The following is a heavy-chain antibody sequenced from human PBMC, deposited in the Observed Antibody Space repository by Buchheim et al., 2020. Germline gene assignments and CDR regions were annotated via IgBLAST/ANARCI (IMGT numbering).Heavy chain of an antibody. CDR3: ARALVGDGYSSGY. CDR1: GLTFTSYW. J-gene: IGHJ4*02. D-gene: IGHD5-24*01. CDR2: INQDGTET. V-gene: IGHV3-7*01. Sequence: EVQLVESGGGLVQPGGSLRLSCAASGLTFTSYWMSWVRQAPGKGLEWVANINQDGTETDYVDSVKGRFTISRANAKHSLFLQMNSLRAEDTAVYYCARALVGDGYSSGYWGQGTL.